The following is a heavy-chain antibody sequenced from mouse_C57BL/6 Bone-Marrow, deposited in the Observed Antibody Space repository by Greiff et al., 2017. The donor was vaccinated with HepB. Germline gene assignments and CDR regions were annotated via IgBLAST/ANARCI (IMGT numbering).Heavy chain of an antibody. CDR3: TTYYYGDY. J-gene: IGHJ2*01. V-gene: IGHV1-85*01. D-gene: IGHD5-5*01. Sequence: VQLQQSGPELVKPGASVKLSCKASGYTFTSYDINWVKQRPGQGLEWIGWIYPRDGSTKYNEKFKGKATLTVDTSSSTAYMELRSLTSEDTAVYYCTTYYYGDYWGQGTTLTVSS. CDR2: IYPRDGST. CDR1: GYTFTSYD.